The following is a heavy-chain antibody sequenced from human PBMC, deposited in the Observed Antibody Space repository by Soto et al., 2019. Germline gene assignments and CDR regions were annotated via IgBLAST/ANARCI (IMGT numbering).Heavy chain of an antibody. CDR1: GGSISSYY. CDR3: ARAFGIVGATPGGFDY. Sequence: SETLSLTCTVSGGSISSYYWSWIRQPSGKGLEWIGYIYYSGSTNYNPSLKSRVTISVDTSKNQFSLKLSSVTAADTAVYYCARAFGIVGATPGGFDYWGQGTLVTVSS. D-gene: IGHD1-26*01. V-gene: IGHV4-59*01. CDR2: IYYSGST. J-gene: IGHJ4*02.